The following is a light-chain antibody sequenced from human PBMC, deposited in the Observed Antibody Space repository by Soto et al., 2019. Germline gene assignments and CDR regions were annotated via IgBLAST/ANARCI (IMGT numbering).Light chain of an antibody. CDR3: LQHNTYPRT. CDR2: GAS. CDR1: QGISNY. J-gene: IGKJ1*01. Sequence: DIQMTQSPSAMSASVGDTVTITCRASQGISNYLAWFQQKPGKVPERLIFGASRLQSGVPSRFSGRGYGTEFTLTISSLQPEDFATYYCLQHNTYPRTFGQGTKVEVK. V-gene: IGKV1-17*03.